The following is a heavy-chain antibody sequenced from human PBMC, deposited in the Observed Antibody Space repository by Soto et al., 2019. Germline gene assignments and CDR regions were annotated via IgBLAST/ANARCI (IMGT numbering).Heavy chain of an antibody. CDR3: ARVSSSSGGNWFDP. CDR2: IHHSGST. D-gene: IGHD6-6*01. J-gene: IGHJ5*02. Sequence: SETLSLTCAVSGGSISSGGYSWSWIRQPPGKGLEWIGYIHHSGSTYYNPSLKSRVTISVDRSKNQFSLKLSSVTAADTAVYYCARVSSSSGGNWFDPWGQGXLVTVYS. V-gene: IGHV4-30-2*01. CDR1: GGSISSGGYS.